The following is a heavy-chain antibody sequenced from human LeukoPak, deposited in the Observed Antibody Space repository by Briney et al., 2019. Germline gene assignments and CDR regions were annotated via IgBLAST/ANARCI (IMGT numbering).Heavy chain of an antibody. J-gene: IGHJ5*02. CDR1: GGSISSYY. V-gene: IGHV4-4*07. CDR3: ARDNSITIFGVVIINWFDP. CDR2: IYTSEST. Sequence: PSETLSLTCTVSGGSISSYYWSWIRQPAGKGLEWIGRIYTSESTNYNPSLKSRVTMSVDTSKNQFSLKLSSVTAADTAVYYCARDNSITIFGVVIINWFDPWGQGTLVTVSS. D-gene: IGHD3-3*01.